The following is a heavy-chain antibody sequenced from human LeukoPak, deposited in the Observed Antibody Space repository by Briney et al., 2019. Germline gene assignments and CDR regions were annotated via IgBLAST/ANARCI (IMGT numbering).Heavy chain of an antibody. D-gene: IGHD6-13*01. J-gene: IGHJ4*01. CDR3: AFGHTSSSWLGDYFEY. V-gene: IGHV3-30*02. Sequence: GGSLRLSCAASGFTFSSYGMHWVRQAPGKGLEWVAFIRYDGSNKYYADSVKGRFTISRDNSKNTLYLQMNSLRAEDTAVYYCAFGHTSSSWLGDYFEYWGQGTLVTVSS. CDR1: GFTFSSYG. CDR2: IRYDGSNK.